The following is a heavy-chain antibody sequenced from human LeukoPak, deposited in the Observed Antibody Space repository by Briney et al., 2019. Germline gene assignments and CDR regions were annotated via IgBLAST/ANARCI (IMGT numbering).Heavy chain of an antibody. CDR1: GGAISSSSYY. J-gene: IGHJ6*03. V-gene: IGHV4-39*01. CDR2: IYYSGST. D-gene: IGHD1-1*01. CDR3: ARRQQTNYYCYMDV. Sequence: PSETLSLTCNVSGGAISSSSYYWGWIRQPPGKGLEWIGSIYYSGSTYYNPSLKSRVTISVDTSKNQFSLKLSSVTAADTAVYYCARRQQTNYYCYMDVWGKGTTVTVSS.